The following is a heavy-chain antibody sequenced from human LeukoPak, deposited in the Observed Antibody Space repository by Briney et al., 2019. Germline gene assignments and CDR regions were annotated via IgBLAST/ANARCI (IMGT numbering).Heavy chain of an antibody. Sequence: GGSLRLSCAASGFTFSSYAMSWVRQAPGKGLEWVSAISGSGGSTYYADSVKGRFTISRDNSKNTLYLQMNSLRAEDTAVYYCAKVALSSSWYGGQYYFDYWGQGTPVTVSS. D-gene: IGHD6-13*01. J-gene: IGHJ4*02. V-gene: IGHV3-23*01. CDR3: AKVALSSSWYGGQYYFDY. CDR2: ISGSGGST. CDR1: GFTFSSYA.